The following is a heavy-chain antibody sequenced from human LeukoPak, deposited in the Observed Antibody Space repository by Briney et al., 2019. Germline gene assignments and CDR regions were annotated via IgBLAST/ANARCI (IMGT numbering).Heavy chain of an antibody. CDR3: ARASCSGGSCYIDY. J-gene: IGHJ4*02. CDR1: GGSISSGSYY. D-gene: IGHD2-15*01. Sequence: SETLSLTCTVSGGSISSGSYYWSWIRQPAGKGLEWIGRIYTSGSTNYNPSLKSRITISVDTSKTQFSLKLSSVTAADTAVYYCARASCSGGSCYIDYWGQGTLVTVSS. CDR2: IYTSGST. V-gene: IGHV4-61*02.